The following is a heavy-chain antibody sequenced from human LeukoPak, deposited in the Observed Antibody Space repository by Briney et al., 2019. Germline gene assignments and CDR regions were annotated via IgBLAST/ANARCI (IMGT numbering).Heavy chain of an antibody. CDR1: GGSISSGGYY. CDR2: IYHSGST. D-gene: IGHD2/OR15-2a*01. CDR3: ARDGSLRIQNWSDP. Sequence: SETLSLTCTVSGGSISSGGYYWSWIRQPPGKGLEWIGYIYHSGSTYYNPSLKSRVTISVDRSKNQFSLKLSSVTAADTAVYYCARDGSLRIQNWSDPWGQGTLVTVSS. V-gene: IGHV4-30-2*01. J-gene: IGHJ5*02.